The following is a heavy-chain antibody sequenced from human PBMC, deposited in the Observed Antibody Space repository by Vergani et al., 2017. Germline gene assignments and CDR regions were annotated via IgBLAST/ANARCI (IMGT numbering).Heavy chain of an antibody. Sequence: QVQLQQWGAGLLKPSETLSLTCAVYGGSFSGYYWSWIRQPPGKGLEWIGEINHSGSTNYNPSLKSRVTISVDTSKNQFSLNLRSVTAADTAVYYCAREGYCTNGVCFTLFDVWGQGALVTVSS. V-gene: IGHV4-34*01. CDR3: AREGYCTNGVCFTLFDV. D-gene: IGHD2-8*01. J-gene: IGHJ4*02. CDR1: GGSFSGYY. CDR2: INHSGST.